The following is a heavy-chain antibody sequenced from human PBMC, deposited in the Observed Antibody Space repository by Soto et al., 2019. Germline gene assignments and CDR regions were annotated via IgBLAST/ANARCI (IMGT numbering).Heavy chain of an antibody. D-gene: IGHD3-16*01. V-gene: IGHV4-30-2*01. J-gene: IGHJ4*02. CDR2: TYPSGTI. CDR1: GVSITTNGYS. CDR3: ATYTAFAKYYFDY. Sequence: PSETLSLTCAVSGVSITTNGYSWSWIRQPPGKGLEWIGYTYPSGTIFYNPSLNSRVTISADTSNNQFSLKLTSVTAADTAVYFCATYTAFAKYYFDYWGRGTLVTVSS.